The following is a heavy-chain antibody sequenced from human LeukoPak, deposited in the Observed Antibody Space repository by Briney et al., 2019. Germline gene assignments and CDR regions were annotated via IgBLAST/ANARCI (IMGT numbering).Heavy chain of an antibody. J-gene: IGHJ4*02. V-gene: IGHV4-61*08. Sequence: SETLSLTCTVSGGSISSGDYYWSWIRQPPGKGLEWIGYIYYSGSTNYNPSLKSRVTISVDTSKNQFSLKLSSVTAADTAVYYCARDQGAGGSYGSGSFDYWGQGTLVTVSS. CDR3: ARDQGAGGSYGSGSFDY. CDR2: IYYSGST. CDR1: GGSISSGDYY. D-gene: IGHD3-10*01.